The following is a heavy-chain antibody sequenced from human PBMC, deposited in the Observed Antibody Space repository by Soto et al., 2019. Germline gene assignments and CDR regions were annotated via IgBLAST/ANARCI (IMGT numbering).Heavy chain of an antibody. D-gene: IGHD6-19*01. J-gene: IGHJ6*02. CDR2: TYYRSKWYN. Sequence: QVQLQQSGPGLVKPSQTLSLTCAISGDSVSSNSAAWNWIRQSPSRGLEWVGRTYYRSKWYNDYAVHVKSRITINPDASKNQFSLLVKSVTPEDTAVYYCARGPDARAPEVAGPLDVWGQGTTVTVSS. CDR1: GDSVSSNSAA. V-gene: IGHV6-1*01. CDR3: ARGPDARAPEVAGPLDV.